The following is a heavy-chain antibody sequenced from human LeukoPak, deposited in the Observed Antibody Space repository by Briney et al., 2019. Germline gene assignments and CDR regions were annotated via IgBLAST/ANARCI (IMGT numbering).Heavy chain of an antibody. CDR3: ARETWLLLSKGLYYFDY. D-gene: IGHD3-22*01. CDR2: ISSSSSYI. V-gene: IGHV3-21*01. Sequence: GGSLRLSCAASGFTFSSYSMNWVRQAPGKGLEWVSSISSSSSYIYYSDSVKGRFTISRDNAKNSLYLQMNSLRAEDTAVYYCARETWLLLSKGLYYFDYWGQGTLVTVSS. J-gene: IGHJ4*02. CDR1: GFTFSSYS.